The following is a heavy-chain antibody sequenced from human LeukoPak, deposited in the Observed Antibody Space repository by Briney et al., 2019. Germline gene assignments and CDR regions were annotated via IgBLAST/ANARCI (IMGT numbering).Heavy chain of an antibody. Sequence: SETLSLTCAVYGGSFSGYCWSWIRQPPGKGLEWIGGINHSGSTNYNPSLKSRVTISVDTSKNQFSLKLSFVTAADTAVYYCARGLRFLVVWGQGTTVTVSS. J-gene: IGHJ6*02. CDR2: INHSGST. CDR1: GGSFSGYC. V-gene: IGHV4-34*01. CDR3: ARGLRFLVV. D-gene: IGHD3-3*01.